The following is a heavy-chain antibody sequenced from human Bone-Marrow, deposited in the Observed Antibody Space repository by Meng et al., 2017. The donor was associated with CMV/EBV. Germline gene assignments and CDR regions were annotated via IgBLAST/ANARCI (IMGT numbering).Heavy chain of an antibody. CDR3: ARDLYNCSSTSCYRGMDV. V-gene: IGHV4-38-2*02. J-gene: IGHJ6*02. CDR1: GYSISSGYY. Sequence: GSLRLSCTVSGYSISSGYYWGWIRQPPGKGLEWIGEINHSGSTNYNPSLKSRVTISVDTSKNQFSLKLSSVTAADTAVYYCARDLYNCSSTSCYRGMDVWGQGPTVTVSS. D-gene: IGHD2-2*01. CDR2: INHSGST.